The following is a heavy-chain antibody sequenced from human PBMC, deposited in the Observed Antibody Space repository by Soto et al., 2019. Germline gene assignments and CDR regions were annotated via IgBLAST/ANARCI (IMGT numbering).Heavy chain of an antibody. CDR1: GYTFANYG. D-gene: IGHD2-15*01. CDR3: ARDSAFLFGSTGYFDY. J-gene: IGHJ4*02. CDR2: ISGHDGKT. Sequence: QVELKQSGAAVKKPGASVKVSCRASGYTFANYGITWVRQAPGQGLQWMGWISGHDGKTKSNKNLQGRITMTTDTSTNIAYLEVKNLKSEDTAIYYCARDSAFLFGSTGYFDYWGQGTLVSVSS. V-gene: IGHV1-18*04.